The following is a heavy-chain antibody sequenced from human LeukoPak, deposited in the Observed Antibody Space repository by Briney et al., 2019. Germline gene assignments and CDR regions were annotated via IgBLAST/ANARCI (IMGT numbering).Heavy chain of an antibody. CDR3: GTGDPRFDY. CDR2: ISSGSSVI. J-gene: IGHJ4*02. V-gene: IGHV3-11*04. Sequence: GGSLRLSCAASGFTFSDYDMSWIRQAPGKGLEWVSYISSGSSVIYYTDPVKGRFTVSRDDAKNSVYLQMNSLRVEDTAVYYCGTGDPRFDYWGQGILVTVSS. D-gene: IGHD7-27*01. CDR1: GFTFSDYD.